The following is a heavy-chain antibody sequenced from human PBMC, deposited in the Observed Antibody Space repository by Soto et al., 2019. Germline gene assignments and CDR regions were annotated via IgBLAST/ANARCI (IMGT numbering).Heavy chain of an antibody. V-gene: IGHV3-21*01. J-gene: IGHJ5*02. CDR3: ARDKGPVGDLQNWFDP. CDR1: GFTFSSYS. D-gene: IGHD3-10*01. Sequence: EVQLVVSGGGLVKPGGSLRLSCAASGFTFSSYSMNWVRQAPGKGLEWVSSISSSSSYIYYADSVKGRFTISRDNAKNSLYLQMNSLRAEDTAVYYCARDKGPVGDLQNWFDPWGQGTLVTVSS. CDR2: ISSSSSYI.